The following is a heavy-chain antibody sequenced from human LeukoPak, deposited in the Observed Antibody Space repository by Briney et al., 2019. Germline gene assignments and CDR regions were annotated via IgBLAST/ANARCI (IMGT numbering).Heavy chain of an antibody. V-gene: IGHV3-30-3*01. CDR2: ISYDGSYK. CDR3: ASRPRLSRTWLSDY. J-gene: IGHJ4*02. Sequence: GSLRLSCAASGFTFSSYAMHWVRQAPGKGLEWVAVISYDGSYKYYADSVKGRFTISRDNSKNTLYLQMNSLRAEDTAVYYCASRPRLSRTWLSDYWGQGTLVTVSS. CDR1: GFTFSSYA. D-gene: IGHD3-22*01.